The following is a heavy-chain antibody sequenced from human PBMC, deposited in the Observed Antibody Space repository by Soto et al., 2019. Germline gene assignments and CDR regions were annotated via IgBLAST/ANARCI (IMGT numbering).Heavy chain of an antibody. V-gene: IGHV1-69*13. CDR2: IIPIFGTA. CDR3: ASAVTGKGSYYYGMDV. J-gene: IGHJ6*02. D-gene: IGHD1-20*01. CDR1: GGTFSSYA. Sequence: ASVKVSCKASGGTFSSYAISWVRQAPGQGLEWMGGIIPIFGTANYAQKFQGRVTITADESTSTAYMELSSLRAEDTAVYYCASAVTGKGSYYYGMDVWGQGTTVTVSS.